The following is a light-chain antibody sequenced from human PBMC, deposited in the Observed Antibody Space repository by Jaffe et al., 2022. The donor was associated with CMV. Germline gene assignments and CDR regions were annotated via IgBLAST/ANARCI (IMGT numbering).Light chain of an antibody. J-gene: IGKJ1*01. V-gene: IGKV3-20*01. CDR2: GAS. Sequence: EIVLTQSPGTLSLSPGERATLSCRASQSVSSSYLAWYQQKPGQAPRLLIYGASSRATGIPDRFSGSGSGTDFTFTISRLEPEDSAVYYCQQYGSSRWTFGQGTKVEIK. CDR3: QQYGSSRWT. CDR1: QSVSSSY.